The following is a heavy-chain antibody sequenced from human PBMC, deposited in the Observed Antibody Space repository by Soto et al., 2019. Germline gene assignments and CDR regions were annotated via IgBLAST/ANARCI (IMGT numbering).Heavy chain of an antibody. CDR3: ARVYWKGVIRLDAFDI. CDR2: IKQDGSEK. J-gene: IGHJ3*02. Sequence: PWGSLRLSCAASGFTFSSYWMSWVRQAPGKGLEWVANIKQDGSEKYYVDSVKGRFTISRDNAKNSLYLQMNSLRAEDTAVYYCARVYWKGVIRLDAFDIWGQGTMVTVSS. D-gene: IGHD1-1*01. CDR1: GFTFSSYW. V-gene: IGHV3-7*01.